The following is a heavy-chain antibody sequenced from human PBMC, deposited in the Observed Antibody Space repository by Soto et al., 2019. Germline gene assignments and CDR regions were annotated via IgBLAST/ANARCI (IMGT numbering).Heavy chain of an antibody. J-gene: IGHJ3*01. CDR3: ARRGWENIDAFDF. CDR1: GYAFTKYA. Sequence: QVQLVQSAAELQKPGASVKVSCKTSGYAFTKYAVNWVRQAPGQGLEWLGWISSYLGNTNYAQKFQGRVTVTRDKSTSTVYMELRSLRSDDTAVYYCARRGWENIDAFDFWGQGTMVTVSS. V-gene: IGHV1-18*01. D-gene: IGHD1-26*01. CDR2: ISSYLGNT.